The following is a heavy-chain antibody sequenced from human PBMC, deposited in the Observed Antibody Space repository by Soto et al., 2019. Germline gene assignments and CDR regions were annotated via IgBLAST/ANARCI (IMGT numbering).Heavy chain of an antibody. D-gene: IGHD4-17*01. CDR2: IIPIFGTA. CDR1: GGTFSSYA. Sequence: QVQLVQSGAEVKKPGSSVKVSCKASGGTFSSYAISWVRQAPGQGLEWMGGIIPIFGTANYAQKFQGRVTITXXEXTXXAYMELSSLRSEDTAVYYCARGKPMTTVVNDNFDYWGQGTLVTVSS. J-gene: IGHJ4*02. CDR3: ARGKPMTTVVNDNFDY. V-gene: IGHV1-69*05.